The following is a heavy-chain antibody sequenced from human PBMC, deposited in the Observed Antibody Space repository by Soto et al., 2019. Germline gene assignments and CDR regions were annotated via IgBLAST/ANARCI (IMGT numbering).Heavy chain of an antibody. CDR2: IDTSSTKI. D-gene: IGHD3-3*01. J-gene: IGHJ4*02. Sequence: GGSLRLSCAASGYTFSDYYLSWIRQAPGKGLEWISYIDTSSTKIYYADTVRGRITISRDNGKNSLFLEMNNLRVEDTVVYFCASHYDLWTGYLSPVDYWGRGTLVTVSS. V-gene: IGHV3-11*01. CDR3: ASHYDLWTGYLSPVDY. CDR1: GYTFSDYY.